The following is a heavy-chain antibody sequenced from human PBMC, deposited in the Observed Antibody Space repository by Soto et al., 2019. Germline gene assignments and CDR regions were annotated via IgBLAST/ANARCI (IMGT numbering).Heavy chain of an antibody. CDR1: GGSFCGYY. V-gene: IGHV4-34*01. Sequence: PSETLSLTCAVYGGSFCGYYWSWLRQPPGKGLEWIGEINHSGSPNYNPSLKSRVTISVDTSKNQFSLKMTSVTAADTAVYYCATANWSHHYFDPWGQGTLVTASS. CDR3: ATANWSHHYFDP. D-gene: IGHD1-1*01. CDR2: INHSGSP. J-gene: IGHJ5*02.